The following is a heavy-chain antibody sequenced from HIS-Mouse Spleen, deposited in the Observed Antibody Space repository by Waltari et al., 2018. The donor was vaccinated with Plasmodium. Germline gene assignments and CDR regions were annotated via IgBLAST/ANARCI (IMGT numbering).Heavy chain of an antibody. CDR1: GGSFSGYY. J-gene: IGHJ4*02. CDR2: INHRGST. V-gene: IGHV4-34*01. Sequence: QVQLQQWGAGLLKPSETLSLTCPVYGGSFSGYYWTWSRTPPGKGLEWIGEINHRGSTNYNPSLKSRVTISVDTSKNQFSLKLSSVTAADTAVYYCARGFGDYYGSGSYYNYWGQGTLVTVSS. CDR3: ARGFGDYYGSGSYYNY. D-gene: IGHD3-10*01.